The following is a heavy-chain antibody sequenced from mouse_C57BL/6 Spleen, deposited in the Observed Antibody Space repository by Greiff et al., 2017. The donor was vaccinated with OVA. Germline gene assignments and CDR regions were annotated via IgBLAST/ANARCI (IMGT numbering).Heavy chain of an antibody. J-gene: IGHJ2*01. Sequence: LQESGPELVKPGASVKISCKASGYSFTGYYMNWVKQSPEKSLAWIGKINPSTGGTTYNQKFKAKATLTVDKSTSTAYLQLKSLTSEDSAVYYCARMGNLDYWGQGTTLTVSS. CDR2: INPSTGGT. CDR1: GYSFTGYY. D-gene: IGHD2-1*01. CDR3: ARMGNLDY. V-gene: IGHV1-42*01.